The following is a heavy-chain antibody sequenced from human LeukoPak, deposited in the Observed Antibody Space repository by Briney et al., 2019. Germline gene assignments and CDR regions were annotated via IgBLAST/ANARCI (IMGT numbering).Heavy chain of an antibody. CDR3: ARLYRSSGYGDAFDI. J-gene: IGHJ3*02. V-gene: IGHV4-59*08. CDR2: IYYSGST. Sequence: SETLSLTCTVSGGSISSYYWSWIRQPPGKGLEWIGYIYYSGSTNYNPSLKSRVTISVDTSKNQFSLKLSSVTAADTAVYYCARLYRSSGYGDAFDIWGQGTMVTVSS. D-gene: IGHD3-22*01. CDR1: GGSISSYY.